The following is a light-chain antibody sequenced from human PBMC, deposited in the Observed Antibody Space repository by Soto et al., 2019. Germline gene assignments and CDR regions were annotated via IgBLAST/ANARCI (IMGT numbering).Light chain of an antibody. Sequence: QSVLTQPAXVSGSPGQSITISCTGTSSDVGGYNYVSWYQPHPGKAPKLMIYDVSNRPSGVSNRFSGSKSGNTASLTISGLQAEDEADYYCSSYTSSSTPYVFGTGTKVTVL. V-gene: IGLV2-14*03. J-gene: IGLJ1*01. CDR1: SSDVGGYNY. CDR2: DVS. CDR3: SSYTSSSTPYV.